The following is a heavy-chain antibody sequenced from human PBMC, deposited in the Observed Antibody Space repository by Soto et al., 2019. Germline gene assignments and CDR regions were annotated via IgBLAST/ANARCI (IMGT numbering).Heavy chain of an antibody. D-gene: IGHD3-22*01. CDR1: GGTFSSYA. CDR3: ARESLSGNTYYYDSSGPGPYYYYGMDV. J-gene: IGHJ6*02. V-gene: IGHV1-69*13. CDR2: IIPIFGTA. Sequence: VASVKVSCKASGGTFSSYAISWVRQAPGQGLEWMGGIIPIFGTANYAQKFQGRVTITADESTSTAYMELSSLRSEDTAVYYCARESLSGNTYYYDSSGPGPYYYYGMDVWGQGTTVTVSS.